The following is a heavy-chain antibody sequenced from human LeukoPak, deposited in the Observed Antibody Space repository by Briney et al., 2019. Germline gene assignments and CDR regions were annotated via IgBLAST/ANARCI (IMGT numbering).Heavy chain of an antibody. CDR3: ARDYSGSYFEMGFDI. CDR2: VSYSGST. J-gene: IGHJ3*02. CDR1: GGSFSGYY. D-gene: IGHD1-26*01. V-gene: IGHV4-34*11. Sequence: SETLSLTCAVYGGSFSGYYWSWIRQAPGKGLEWIGSVSYSGSTYYNASLKSRVTMSVDTSKNQFSLNLNSVTAADTAVYFCARDYSGSYFEMGFDIWGQGTMVTVSS.